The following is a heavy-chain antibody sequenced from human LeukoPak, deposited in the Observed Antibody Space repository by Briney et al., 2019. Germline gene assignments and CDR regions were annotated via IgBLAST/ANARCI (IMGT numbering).Heavy chain of an antibody. J-gene: IGHJ3*02. V-gene: IGHV3-30*18. CDR1: GFTVSSNY. Sequence: GGSLRLSCAASGFTVSSNYMSWVRQARDTGLEWVAVISYDGSNKYYADSVKGRFTISRDNSKNTLYLQMNSLRAEDTAVYYCAKLSGIAAAGSPFDIWGQGTLVTVSS. CDR2: ISYDGSNK. D-gene: IGHD6-13*01. CDR3: AKLSGIAAAGSPFDI.